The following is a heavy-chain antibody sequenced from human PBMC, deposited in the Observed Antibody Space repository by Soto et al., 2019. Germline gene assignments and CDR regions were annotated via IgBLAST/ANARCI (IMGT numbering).Heavy chain of an antibody. V-gene: IGHV3-30*18. J-gene: IGHJ5*01. CDR3: AKDTYYHERSGYYIFDS. CDR2: ISYDGSNE. CDR1: GFTFSSYG. Sequence: QVQLVESGGGVVQPGRSLRLSCAVSGFTFSSYGMHWVRQAPGKGLEWVAHISYDGSNEHYVDSVKGRFTISRDNSKNTLYLQMNSLRAEDTAVYYCAKDTYYHERSGYYIFDSWGQGTPVTVSS. D-gene: IGHD3-22*01.